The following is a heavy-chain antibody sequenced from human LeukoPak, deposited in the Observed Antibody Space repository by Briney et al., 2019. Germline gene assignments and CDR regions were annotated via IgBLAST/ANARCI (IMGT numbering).Heavy chain of an antibody. Sequence: GGSLRLSCAASGFTFSSYGLSWVRQAPGKGLEWVSTISGSAYNSYYADSVKGRFTISRDKSKNTLYLQVNSLRGEDTAVYYCAKHEVGGTYRAPFDSWGQGTLVTVSS. D-gene: IGHD1-26*01. V-gene: IGHV3-23*01. CDR2: ISGSAYNS. CDR1: GFTFSSYG. J-gene: IGHJ4*02. CDR3: AKHEVGGTYRAPFDS.